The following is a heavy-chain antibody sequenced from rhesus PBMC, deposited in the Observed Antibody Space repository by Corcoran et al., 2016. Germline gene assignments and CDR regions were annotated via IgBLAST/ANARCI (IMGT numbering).Heavy chain of an antibody. CDR1: GGSISSSY. Sequence: QLQLQESGPGLVKPSETLSVTCAVSGGSISSSYWSWIRQAQGKGLVWIGYSYGSGSSTNYNPSLNTRVTLAVDTSKNPPALKLSSVTTADTAVYYCVRVGDRGSYYPHLYYFDYWGQGVLVTVSS. CDR2: SYGSGSST. D-gene: IGHD3-16*01. J-gene: IGHJ4*01. CDR3: VRVGDRGSYYPHLYYFDY. V-gene: IGHV4-169*01.